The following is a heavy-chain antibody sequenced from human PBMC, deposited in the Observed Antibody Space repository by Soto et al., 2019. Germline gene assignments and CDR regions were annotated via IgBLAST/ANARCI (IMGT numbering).Heavy chain of an antibody. CDR3: ARHPAPLIQLERHLSLPAPWFDP. V-gene: IGHV4-39*01. CDR1: GGSISSSSYY. D-gene: IGHD1-1*01. Sequence: SETLSLTCTVSGGSISSSSYYWGWIRQPPGKGLEWIGSIYYSGSTYYNPSLKSRVTISVDTSKNQFSLKLSSVTAADTAVYYCARHPAPLIQLERHLSLPAPWFDPRGQGTLLTLSS. J-gene: IGHJ5*02. CDR2: IYYSGST.